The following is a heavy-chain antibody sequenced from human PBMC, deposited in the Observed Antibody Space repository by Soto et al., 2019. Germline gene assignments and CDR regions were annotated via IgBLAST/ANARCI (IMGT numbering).Heavy chain of an antibody. CDR3: AREGGNYYYYYGMDV. D-gene: IGHD4-4*01. Sequence: EVQVVESGGDLVKPGGSLRLSCAASGISFSSHTMNWVRQAPGKGLEWVSSISSSSTYIYYADSVKGRFTISRDNAQNSLYLQMNSLRAEDTAVYYCAREGGNYYYYYGMDVWGQGTTVTVSS. J-gene: IGHJ6*02. V-gene: IGHV3-21*01. CDR1: GISFSSHT. CDR2: ISSSSTYI.